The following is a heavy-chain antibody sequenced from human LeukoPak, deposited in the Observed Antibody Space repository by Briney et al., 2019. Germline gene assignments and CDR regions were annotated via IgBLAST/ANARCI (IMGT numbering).Heavy chain of an antibody. J-gene: IGHJ4*02. V-gene: IGHV3-30*03. CDR3: ARGGFRTFDY. CDR2: ISFDGSNQ. Sequence: GGSLRLSCAASGFTFSGYGMHWVRQAPGKGLEWVALISFDGSNQYYADSVKGRFTISRDNSKNTLYLQMNGLRAEDTAVYFCARGGFRTFDYWGQGTLVTVSS. CDR1: GFTFSGYG. D-gene: IGHD3-16*01.